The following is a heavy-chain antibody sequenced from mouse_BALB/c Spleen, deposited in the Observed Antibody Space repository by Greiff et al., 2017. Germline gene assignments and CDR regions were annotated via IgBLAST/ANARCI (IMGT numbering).Heavy chain of an antibody. Sequence: EVQLQQSGPELVKPGASVKIPCKASGYTFTDYNMDWVKQSHGKSLEWIGDINPNNGGTIYNQKFKGKATLTVDKSSSTAYMELRSLTSEDTAVYYCARRSSGSYYYAMDYWGQGTSVTVSS. J-gene: IGHJ4*01. CDR2: INPNNGGT. V-gene: IGHV1-18*01. CDR1: GYTFTDYN. CDR3: ARRSSGSYYYAMDY. D-gene: IGHD1-1*01.